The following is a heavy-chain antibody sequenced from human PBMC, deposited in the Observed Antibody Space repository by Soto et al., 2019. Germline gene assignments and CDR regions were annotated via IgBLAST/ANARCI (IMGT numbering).Heavy chain of an antibody. V-gene: IGHV3-7*05. CDR1: GFTFSSCW. CDR3: ARDSSSSTFDY. J-gene: IGHJ4*02. D-gene: IGHD2-2*01. Sequence: GGSLRLSCAASGFTFSSCWMSWVRQAPGKGLEWVANIKQDGSDKYYVDSVKGRFTISRDNAKNSLYLQMNSLRAEDTAVYYCARDSSSSTFDYWGQGTLVTV. CDR2: IKQDGSDK.